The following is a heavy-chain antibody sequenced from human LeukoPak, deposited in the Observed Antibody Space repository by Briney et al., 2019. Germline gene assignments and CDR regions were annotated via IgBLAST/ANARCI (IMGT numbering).Heavy chain of an antibody. CDR3: ARVLVVGYVNLAY. V-gene: IGHV4-59*01. D-gene: IGHD5-12*01. CDR2: IYYSGDT. Sequence: SETLSLTCTVSGGSISIYYWGWIRQPPGKGLEWIGFIYYSGDTSYNPSLQSRVTISVDTTKNQFSLKLSSVTAADTAVYYCARVLVVGYVNLAYWGQGTLVTVSS. J-gene: IGHJ4*02. CDR1: GGSISIYY.